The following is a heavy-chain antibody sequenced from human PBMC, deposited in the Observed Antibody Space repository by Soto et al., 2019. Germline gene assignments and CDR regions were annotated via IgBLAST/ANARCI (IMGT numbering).Heavy chain of an antibody. D-gene: IGHD3-22*01. Sequence: GGSLRLSCAASGFTFSSYGMHWVRQAPGKGLEWVAVIWYDGSNKYYADSVKGRFTISRDNSKNTLYLQMNSLRAEDTAVYYCARGYYYDSSGYYPSDYYYYYGMDVWGQGTTVTVSS. CDR2: IWYDGSNK. CDR3: ARGYYYDSSGYYPSDYYYYYGMDV. J-gene: IGHJ6*02. CDR1: GFTFSSYG. V-gene: IGHV3-33*01.